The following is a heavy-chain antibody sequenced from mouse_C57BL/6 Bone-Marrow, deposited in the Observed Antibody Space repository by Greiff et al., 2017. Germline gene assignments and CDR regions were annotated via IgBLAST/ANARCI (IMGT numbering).Heavy chain of an antibody. Sequence: QVQLKESGPGLVQPSQSLSITCTVSGFSLTSYGVHWVRQSPGKGLEWLGRIWRGGSTDYNAAFISRLNIRKDNSKSQVFFKMNRLQADDTDIYYCASYSNNGWFAYWGQGTLVTVSA. D-gene: IGHD2-5*01. CDR1: GFSLTSYG. V-gene: IGHV2-2*01. CDR2: IWRGGST. J-gene: IGHJ3*01. CDR3: ASYSNNGWFAY.